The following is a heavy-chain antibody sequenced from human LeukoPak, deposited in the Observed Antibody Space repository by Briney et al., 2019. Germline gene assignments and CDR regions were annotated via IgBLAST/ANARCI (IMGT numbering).Heavy chain of an antibody. Sequence: SETLSLTCTVSGGSISSYYWSWIRQPPGKGLEWIGYIYYSGSTNYNPSLKSRVTISVDMSKNQFSLKLSSVTAADTAVYYCAISITGSYSPYYYYYGMDVWGQGTTVTVSS. V-gene: IGHV4-59*08. CDR3: AISITGSYSPYYYYYGMDV. D-gene: IGHD1-26*01. CDR2: IYYSGST. J-gene: IGHJ6*02. CDR1: GGSISSYY.